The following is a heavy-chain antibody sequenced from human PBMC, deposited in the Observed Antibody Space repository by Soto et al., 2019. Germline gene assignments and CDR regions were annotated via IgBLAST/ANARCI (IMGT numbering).Heavy chain of an antibody. CDR3: ARHDCGSSPSRYVGFVDY. CDR1: GGSIMSGNYY. CDR2: IYYSGSA. D-gene: IGHD2-2*01. Sequence: PSETLSLTCTVSGGSIMSGNYYWGWIRQPPGKGLEWIASIYYSGSAYYNPSLQSRVTISVDASKNHFSLRLSPVTAADTAVYYCARHDCGSSPSRYVGFVDYWGQGTLVTVSS. V-gene: IGHV4-39*01. J-gene: IGHJ4*02.